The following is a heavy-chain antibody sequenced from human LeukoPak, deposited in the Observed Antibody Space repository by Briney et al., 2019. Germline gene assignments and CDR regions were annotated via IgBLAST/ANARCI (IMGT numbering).Heavy chain of an antibody. D-gene: IGHD4-23*01. CDR3: ARDGHDTNSLAD. J-gene: IGHJ4*02. Sequence: GASVKVSCKTSGYIFTDYHIHWLRQAPGQGLEWMGWINPNSGVTNYGQNFQGRVTVTRDTSLNTAYMELTNLRSDDTSLYYCARDGHDTNSLADWGPGTLVTVSS. V-gene: IGHV1-2*02. CDR2: INPNSGVT. CDR1: GYIFTDYH.